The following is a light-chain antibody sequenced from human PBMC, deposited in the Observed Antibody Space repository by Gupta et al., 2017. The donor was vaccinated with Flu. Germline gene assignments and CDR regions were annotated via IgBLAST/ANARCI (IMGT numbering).Light chain of an antibody. CDR3: LQTYRIPRT. CDR2: AAS. CDR1: QAINTY. V-gene: IGKV1-39*01. Sequence: DIQMTQFPSSVSSSLRDRVTITCRASQAINTYLSWYQQKPGEAPQLLIYAASKLHSRVSSRFSGSGSGTDFTLTIDNLQTEDIATYYCLQTYRIPRTFGQGTRV. J-gene: IGKJ1*01.